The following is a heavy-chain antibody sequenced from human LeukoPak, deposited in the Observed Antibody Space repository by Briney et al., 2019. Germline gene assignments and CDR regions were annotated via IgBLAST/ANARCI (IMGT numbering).Heavy chain of an antibody. Sequence: ASVKLSCKASGYTFTSYYMHWVRQAPGQGLEWMGIINPSGGSTRYAQKVQGRVTMTSDTSTSTVYMELSSLRSEDTAVYYCARDRLLRLQYGMDVWGQGTTVTVSS. V-gene: IGHV1-46*01. CDR3: ARDRLLRLQYGMDV. J-gene: IGHJ6*02. CDR2: INPSGGST. D-gene: IGHD2/OR15-2a*01. CDR1: GYTFTSYY.